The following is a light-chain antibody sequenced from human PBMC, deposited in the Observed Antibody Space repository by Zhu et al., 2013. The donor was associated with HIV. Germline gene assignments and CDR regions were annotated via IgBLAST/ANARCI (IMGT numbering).Light chain of an antibody. CDR3: QQYATSSLT. J-gene: IGKJ4*01. CDR2: GAS. CDR1: QSVSSN. Sequence: EIVMTQSPATLSVSPGERATLSCRASQSVSSNLAWYQQKPGQAPRLLIYGASNRATGIPDRFSASGSGTDFTLTISKLEPEDFAVYFCQQYATSSLTFGGGTKVEI. V-gene: IGKV3-20*01.